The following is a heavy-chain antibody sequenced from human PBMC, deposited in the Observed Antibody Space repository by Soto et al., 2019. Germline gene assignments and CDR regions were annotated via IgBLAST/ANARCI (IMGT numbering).Heavy chain of an antibody. D-gene: IGHD2-2*01. CDR2: ISSSSSYI. V-gene: IGHV3-21*01. J-gene: IGHJ4*02. Sequence: KTGGSLRLSCAASGFTFSSYSMNWVRQAPGKGLEWVSSISSSSSYIYYADSVKGRFTISRDNAKNSLYLQMNSLRAEDTAVYYCAREGGAVVVPAAPWVDYWGQGTLVTVSS. CDR1: GFTFSSYS. CDR3: AREGGAVVVPAAPWVDY.